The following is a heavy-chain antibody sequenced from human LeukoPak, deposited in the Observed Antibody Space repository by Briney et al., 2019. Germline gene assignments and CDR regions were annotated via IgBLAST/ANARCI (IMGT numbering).Heavy chain of an antibody. D-gene: IGHD1-26*01. Sequence: ASVKVSCKASGYTFTDYYMHWVRQAPGQGLEWMGWINPDTGGTNYAQNFQGRVTMTRDASISTAYMELSRLTSDDTAAYYSATTHSGTYYAHFDYWGQGTLVTVSS. CDR1: GYTFTDYY. J-gene: IGHJ4*02. CDR3: ATTHSGTYYAHFDY. V-gene: IGHV1-2*02. CDR2: INPDTGGT.